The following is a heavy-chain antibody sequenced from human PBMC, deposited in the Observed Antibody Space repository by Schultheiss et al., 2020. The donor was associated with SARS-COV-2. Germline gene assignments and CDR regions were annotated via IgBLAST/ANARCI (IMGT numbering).Heavy chain of an antibody. J-gene: IGHJ4*02. V-gene: IGHV4-28*05. CDR3: ARARGGYCTNGVCPNHFDY. Sequence: SETLSLTCAVSGYSISSSNWWGWIRQPPGKGLEWIGYIYYSGSIYYNPSLKSQVTMSVDTSKNQFSLKLSSVTAVDTAVYYCARARGGYCTNGVCPNHFDYWGQGTLVTVSS. D-gene: IGHD2-8*01. CDR1: GYSISSSNW. CDR2: IYYSGSI.